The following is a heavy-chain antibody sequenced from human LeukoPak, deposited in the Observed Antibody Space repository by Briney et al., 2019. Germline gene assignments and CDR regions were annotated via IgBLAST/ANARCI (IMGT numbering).Heavy chain of an antibody. D-gene: IGHD2-15*01. J-gene: IGHJ3*02. CDR2: ISGSGGST. CDR3: AKRDISRSAFDI. CDR1: GFTFSSYA. Sequence: NPGGSLRLSCAASGFTFSSYAMSWVRQAPGKGLEWVSAISGSGGSTYYADSVKGRFTISRDNSKNTLHLQMNSLRAEDTAVYYCAKRDISRSAFDIWGQGTVVTVSS. V-gene: IGHV3-23*01.